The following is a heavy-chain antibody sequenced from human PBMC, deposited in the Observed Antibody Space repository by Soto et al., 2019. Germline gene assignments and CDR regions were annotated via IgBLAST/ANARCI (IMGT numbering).Heavy chain of an antibody. J-gene: IGHJ4*02. CDR3: TTDPHSTGTRY. CDR1: GFTFSDAW. D-gene: IGHD1-1*01. CDR2: IKGKTEGGTI. Sequence: GGSLRLSCAASGFTFSDAWMSWVRQAPGAGLEWVGLIKGKTEGGTIDYAAPVKARFTISRDASKNTLYLQMNSLKTEDTAVYYCTTDPHSTGTRYWGQGTLVTVSS. V-gene: IGHV3-15*01.